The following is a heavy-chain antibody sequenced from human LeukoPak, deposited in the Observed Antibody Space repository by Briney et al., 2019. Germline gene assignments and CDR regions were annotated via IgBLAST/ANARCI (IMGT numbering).Heavy chain of an antibody. Sequence: SETLSLTCAVYGGSFSGYYWSWIRQPPGKGLEWIGEINHSGSTNYNPSLKSRVTISVDTSKNQFSLKLSSVTAADTAVYYCARMGFGVVPAATIDYWGQGTLVTVSP. V-gene: IGHV4-34*01. CDR2: INHSGST. CDR1: GGSFSGYY. D-gene: IGHD2-2*01. J-gene: IGHJ4*02. CDR3: ARMGFGVVPAATIDY.